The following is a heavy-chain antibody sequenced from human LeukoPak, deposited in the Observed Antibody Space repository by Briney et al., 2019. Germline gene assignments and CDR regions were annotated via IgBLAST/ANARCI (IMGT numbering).Heavy chain of an antibody. CDR2: INPSGGST. CDR3: ASSNPLAVAGTIDY. CDR1: GYTFTSYA. J-gene: IGHJ4*02. D-gene: IGHD6-19*01. Sequence: ASVKVSCKASGYTFTSYAIHWVRQAPGQGLEWMGIINPSGGSTSYAQKFQGRVTMTRGTSTSTVYMELSSLRSEDTAVYYCASSNPLAVAGTIDYWGQGTLVTVSS. V-gene: IGHV1-46*01.